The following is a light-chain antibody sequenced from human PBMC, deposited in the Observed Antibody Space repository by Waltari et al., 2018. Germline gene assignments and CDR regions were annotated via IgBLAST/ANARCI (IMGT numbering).Light chain of an antibody. CDR2: AAS. J-gene: IGKJ2*01. V-gene: IGKV1-39*01. Sequence: DIQMTQSPPSLSASVGDTVTMTCRASQSVRNYLTWFQQKPGEALKLLIHAASSLGFGVPSRFSGSGSETDFTLTIAGLQREDVGTYYCQQTYTVPRSFGQGTKVE. CDR3: QQTYTVPRS. CDR1: QSVRNY.